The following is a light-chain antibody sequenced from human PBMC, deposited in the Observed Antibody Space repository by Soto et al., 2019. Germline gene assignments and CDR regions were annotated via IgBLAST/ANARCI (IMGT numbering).Light chain of an antibody. CDR3: LSYGKV. CDR1: NSGVVNYEY. V-gene: IGLV2-23*01. J-gene: IGLJ1*01. Sequence: QSALGQPASVSGSPGQSITISCTGINSGVVNYEYVSWYQQFPDEAPKLIIYEGRERPSGVSDRFSGSKSDNAASLTISALQTEDEAEYFCLSYGKVFGTGTKVTVL. CDR2: EGR.